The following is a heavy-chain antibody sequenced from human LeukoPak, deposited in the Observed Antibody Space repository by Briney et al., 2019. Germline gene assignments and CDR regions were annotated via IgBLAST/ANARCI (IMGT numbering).Heavy chain of an antibody. D-gene: IGHD1-26*01. CDR3: TRDSGTYNWFDP. CDR2: IYSGGST. Sequence: GGSLRLSCAASGFTVDSNYMSWVRHAPGKGLEWVSVIYSGGSTYYADSVKGRFTISRDNSKNTLYLQMKSLKTEDTALYYCTRDSGTYNWFDPWGQGTLVTVSS. J-gene: IGHJ5*02. V-gene: IGHV3-53*01. CDR1: GFTVDSNY.